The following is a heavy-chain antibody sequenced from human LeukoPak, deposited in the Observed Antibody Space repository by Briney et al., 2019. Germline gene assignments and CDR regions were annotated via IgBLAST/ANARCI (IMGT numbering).Heavy chain of an antibody. J-gene: IGHJ4*02. CDR1: GYTFTGYY. CDR2: INPDSGGT. CDR3: ARVASAVYSDY. V-gene: IGHV1-2*02. Sequence: ASVKVSCKASGYTFTGYYIHWVRQAPGQGLEWMGWINPDSGGTNYAQNFQGRVPMTRDTSISTAYMELNRLRSDDTAVYYCARVASAVYSDYWGEGNLVTVSS.